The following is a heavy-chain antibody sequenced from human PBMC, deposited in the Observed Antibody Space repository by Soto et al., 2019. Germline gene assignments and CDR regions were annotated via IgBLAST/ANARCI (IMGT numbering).Heavy chain of an antibody. CDR1: GFTFSGYA. J-gene: IGHJ4*02. D-gene: IGHD2-15*01. CDR3: ESDRQYCSVGSGCAGDFDY. CDR2: ISYDGSNK. V-gene: IGHV3-30-3*01. Sequence: QVQLVESGGGVVQPGRSLRLSCAASGFTFSGYAMHWVRQAPGKGLEWVAVISYDGSNKYYADSVKGRFTISRDNSKNTLYLQSKSLGAGVTAVYYCESDRQYCSVGSGCAGDFDYWGQGTLGTVAS.